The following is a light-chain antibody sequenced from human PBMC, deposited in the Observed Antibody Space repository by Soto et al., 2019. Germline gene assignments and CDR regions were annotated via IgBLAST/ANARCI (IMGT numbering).Light chain of an antibody. CDR1: QSVSSSY. V-gene: IGKV3-20*01. CDR3: EQRTSSPYVYT. J-gene: IGKJ2*01. CDR2: AAS. Sequence: EIVLTQSPGTLSLSPGERATLSCRASQSVSSSYLVWYQQKPSQAPRLLIDAASSRATGIPDRFSGSGSRTDFNLTISRLEAEDFAVYYCEQRTSSPYVYTGGQATKLEI.